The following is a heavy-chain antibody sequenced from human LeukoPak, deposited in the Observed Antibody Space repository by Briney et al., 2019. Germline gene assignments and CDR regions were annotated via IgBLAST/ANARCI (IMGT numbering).Heavy chain of an antibody. Sequence: GGSLRLSCAASGFSLSAYWMTWVRQAPGKGLEWVSAISGSGGSTYYADSVKGRFTISRDNSKNTLYLQMNSLRAEDTAVYYCAKDKVHQTWGQGTLVTVSS. V-gene: IGHV3-23*01. J-gene: IGHJ4*02. CDR3: AKDKVHQT. CDR1: GFSLSAYW. CDR2: ISGSGGST.